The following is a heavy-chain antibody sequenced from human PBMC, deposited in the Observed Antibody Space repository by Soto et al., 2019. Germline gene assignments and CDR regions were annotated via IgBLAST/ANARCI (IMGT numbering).Heavy chain of an antibody. Sequence: ALQTLSLTCAVYGGSFRGYYWSWIRQPPGKGLEWIGEINHSGSTNYNPSLKSQVTISVDTSKNQFSLKLSSVTAADTAVYYCARAKRNGYNWNSGHWYYGMDVWGQGTTVTVSS. V-gene: IGHV4-34*01. D-gene: IGHD1-20*01. J-gene: IGHJ6*02. CDR3: ARAKRNGYNWNSGHWYYGMDV. CDR1: GGSFRGYY. CDR2: INHSGST.